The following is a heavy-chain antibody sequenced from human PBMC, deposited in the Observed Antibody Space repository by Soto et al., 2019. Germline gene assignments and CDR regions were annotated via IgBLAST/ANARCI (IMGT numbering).Heavy chain of an antibody. CDR3: ARSEIYRDGYNFKAFDI. J-gene: IGHJ3*02. CDR1: GGTFSSYT. Sequence: GASVKVSCKASGGTFSSYTSIWVRQAPGQGLEWMGWINPNSGGTNYAQKFQGWVTMTRDTSISTAYMELSRLRSDDTAVYYCARSEIYRDGYNFKAFDIWGQGTMVTVSS. CDR2: INPNSGGT. V-gene: IGHV1-2*04. D-gene: IGHD5-12*01.